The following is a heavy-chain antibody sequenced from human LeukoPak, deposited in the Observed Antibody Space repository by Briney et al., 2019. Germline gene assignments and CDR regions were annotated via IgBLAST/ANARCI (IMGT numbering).Heavy chain of an antibody. Sequence: GGSLRLSCAASGFTFRSYWMTWVRQAPGKGLQWVANIDQDGTETYYVDSVKGRFTISRDNAKKPLFLQMNSLRAEDSAVYFCVTTAWSLGTYYFDFWGQGTLVTVAS. CDR2: IDQDGTET. D-gene: IGHD1-7*01. V-gene: IGHV3-7*01. J-gene: IGHJ4*02. CDR3: VTTAWSLGTYYFDF. CDR1: GFTFRSYW.